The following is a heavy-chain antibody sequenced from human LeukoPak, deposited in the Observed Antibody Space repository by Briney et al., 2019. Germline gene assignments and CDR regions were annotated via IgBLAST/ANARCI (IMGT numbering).Heavy chain of an antibody. CDR2: INPNSGGT. V-gene: IGHV1-2*02. CDR3: ARAAAASSPTQFHY. J-gene: IGHJ4*02. D-gene: IGHD2-2*01. CDR1: GYTFTGYY. Sequence: ASVKVSCKASGYTFTGYYMHWVRQAPGQGLEWMGWINPNSGGTNYAQKFQGRVTMTRDTSISTAYVELSRLRSDDTAVYYCARAAAASSPTQFHYWGQGTLVTVSS.